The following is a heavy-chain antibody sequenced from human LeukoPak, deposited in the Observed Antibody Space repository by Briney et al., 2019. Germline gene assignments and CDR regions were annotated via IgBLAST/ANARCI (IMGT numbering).Heavy chain of an antibody. J-gene: IGHJ3*02. V-gene: IGHV4-4*07. CDR3: ATSIAAAGWLEGAFDI. CDR1: GGSISSQY. D-gene: IGHD6-13*01. Sequence: SETLSLTCTVSGGSISSQYWSWIRQPAGKGLEWIGRIYSGGGANYNPSLKSRDTMSVYTSKNQFSLKLNSVTAADTAVYYCATSIAAAGWLEGAFDIWGQGTMVTVSS. CDR2: IYSGGGA.